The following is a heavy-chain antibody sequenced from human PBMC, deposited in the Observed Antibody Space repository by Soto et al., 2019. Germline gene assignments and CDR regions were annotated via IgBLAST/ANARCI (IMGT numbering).Heavy chain of an antibody. Sequence: GGSLRLSCAASGFTFSSYAMSWVRQAPGKGLEWVSVISGSGGSTYYADSVKGRFTISRDNSKNTLYLQMNSLRAEDTAVFYCAKADGKVRGNNDYWGQGTLVTVSS. CDR1: GFTFSSYA. CDR3: AKADGKVRGNNDY. V-gene: IGHV3-23*01. CDR2: ISGSGGST. J-gene: IGHJ4*02. D-gene: IGHD3-10*01.